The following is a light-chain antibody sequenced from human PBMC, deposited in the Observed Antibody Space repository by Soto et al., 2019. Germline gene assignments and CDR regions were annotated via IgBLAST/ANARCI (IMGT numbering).Light chain of an antibody. V-gene: IGLV2-14*03. Sequence: QSALTQPASVSGSPGQSITISCTGAVSEVAGYTYVSWYQQHPGKGPKVIIYDVSNRPSGVSNRFSGSKSGTTASLTISGLQAEDEADYYCSSFTSILGLFGGDTKVAAL. J-gene: IGLJ2*01. CDR2: DVS. CDR3: SSFTSILGL. CDR1: VSEVAGYTY.